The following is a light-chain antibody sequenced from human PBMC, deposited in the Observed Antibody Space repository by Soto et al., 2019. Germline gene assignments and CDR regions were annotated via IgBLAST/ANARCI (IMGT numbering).Light chain of an antibody. CDR3: SLYAGGNNVV. CDR2: DVS. V-gene: IGLV2-14*01. Sequence: QSALTQPASVSGSPGLSIAISCTGTSSDVGGYNSVSWYQQHPGKAPKLMIYDVSNRPSGVSNRFSGSKSGNTASLTVSGLLAEDEADYYCSLYAGGNNVVFGGGTKLTVL. J-gene: IGLJ2*01. CDR1: SSDVGGYNS.